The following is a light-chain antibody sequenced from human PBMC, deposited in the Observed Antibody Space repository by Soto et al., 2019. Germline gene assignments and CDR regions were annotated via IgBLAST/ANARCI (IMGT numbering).Light chain of an antibody. CDR2: DAS. CDR3: QQYNSYLIT. J-gene: IGKJ5*01. Sequence: DIQMTQSPSTLSASVGDRVTITCRASQSISSWLAWYQQKPGKAPKLLIYDASSLESGVPSRFSGSGSGTEFTLTISSLQPDDFATYYCQQYNSYLITFGQWTRLEIK. V-gene: IGKV1-5*01. CDR1: QSISSW.